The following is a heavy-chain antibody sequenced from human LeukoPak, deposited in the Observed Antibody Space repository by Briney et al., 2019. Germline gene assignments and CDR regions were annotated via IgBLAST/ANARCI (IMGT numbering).Heavy chain of an antibody. D-gene: IGHD2-15*01. V-gene: IGHV3-30-3*01. CDR3: ARRSGGSCLDY. Sequence: GGSLRLSCAASGFTFSNYAMHWVRQAPGKGLEWVAVISYDGSNIYYADSVEGRFTISRDNSKNTLYLQMNSLRAEDTAVYYCARRSGGSCLDYWGQGTLVTVSS. CDR1: GFTFSNYA. J-gene: IGHJ4*02. CDR2: ISYDGSNI.